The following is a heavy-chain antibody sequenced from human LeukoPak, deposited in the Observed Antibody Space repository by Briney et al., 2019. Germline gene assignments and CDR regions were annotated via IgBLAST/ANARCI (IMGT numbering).Heavy chain of an antibody. V-gene: IGHV3-23*01. CDR3: AKDEGYCSGGSCYDYLDY. D-gene: IGHD2-15*01. CDR2: ISGSGGST. J-gene: IGHJ4*02. CDR1: GFTFSSYA. Sequence: GGSLRLSCAASGFTFSSYAMSWVRQAPGKGLEWVSAISGSGGSTYYADSVKGRFTISRDNSKNTLYLQMNSLRAEDTAVYYCAKDEGYCSGGSCYDYLDYWGQGTLVTVSS.